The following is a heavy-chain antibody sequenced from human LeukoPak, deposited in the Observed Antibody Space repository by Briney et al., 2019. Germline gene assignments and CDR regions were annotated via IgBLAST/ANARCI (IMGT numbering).Heavy chain of an antibody. CDR3: ARDXLWNRHCSGGSCYSSYGMDV. J-gene: IGHJ6*02. V-gene: IGHV3-33*01. CDR1: GFTFSSYG. D-gene: IGHD2-15*01. Sequence: GRSLRLSCAASGFTFSSYGMHWVRQAPGKGLEWVAVIWYDGSNKYYADSVKGRFTISRDNSKNTLYLQMNSLRAEDTAVYYCARDXLWNRHCSGGSCYSSYGMDVWGQGTTVTVSS. CDR2: IWYDGSNK.